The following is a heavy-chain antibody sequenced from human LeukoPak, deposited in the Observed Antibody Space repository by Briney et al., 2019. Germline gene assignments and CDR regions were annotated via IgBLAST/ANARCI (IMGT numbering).Heavy chain of an antibody. D-gene: IGHD1-7*01. Sequence: GASVKVSCKASGYTFTSYYMHWVRQAPGQGLEWMGIINPSGGSTSYAQRFQGRVTMTRDTSTSTVYMELSSLRSEDTAVYYCARGRITGTKNAGLGYWGQGTLVTVSS. J-gene: IGHJ4*02. CDR3: ARGRITGTKNAGLGY. V-gene: IGHV1-46*01. CDR1: GYTFTSYY. CDR2: INPSGGST.